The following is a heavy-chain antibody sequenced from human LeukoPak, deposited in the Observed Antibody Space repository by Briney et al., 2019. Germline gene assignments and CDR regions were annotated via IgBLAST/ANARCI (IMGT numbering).Heavy chain of an antibody. CDR2: IWYDGSNK. J-gene: IGHJ4*02. V-gene: IGHV3-33*01. CDR1: GFTFSSYG. Sequence: GGSLRLSCAASGFTFSSYGMHWVRQAPGKGLEWVAVIWYDGSNKYYADSVKGRFTISRDNSKNTLYLQMNSLRAEDTAVYYCARLRVAAAGNLKTSYYFDYWGQGTLVTVSS. CDR3: ARLRVAAAGNLKTSYYFDY. D-gene: IGHD6-13*01.